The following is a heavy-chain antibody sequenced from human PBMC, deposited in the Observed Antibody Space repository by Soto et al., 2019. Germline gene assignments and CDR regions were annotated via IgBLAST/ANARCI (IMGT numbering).Heavy chain of an antibody. CDR3: TTEDRTGYCSSTSCYLHRAFDI. V-gene: IGHV3-15*07. CDR2: IKSKTDGGTT. D-gene: IGHD2-2*01. J-gene: IGHJ3*02. Sequence: GGSLRLSCAASGFTFSNAWMNWVRQAPGKGLEWVGRIKSKTDGGTTDYAAPVKGRFTISRDDSKNTLYLQMNSLKTEDTAVYYCTTEDRTGYCSSTSCYLHRAFDIWGQGTMVTVSS. CDR1: GFTFSNAW.